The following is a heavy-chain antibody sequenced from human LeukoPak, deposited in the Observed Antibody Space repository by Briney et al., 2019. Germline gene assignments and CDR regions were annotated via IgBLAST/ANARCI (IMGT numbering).Heavy chain of an antibody. CDR1: GGTFSSYA. CDR2: IIPIFGTA. Sequence: SVKVSCKASGGTFSSYAISWVRQAPGQGLEWMGGIIPIFGTANYAQKFQGRVTITADESTSTAYMELSSLRSEDTAVYYCARDLTGGYDFWSGFVKLYYMDVWGKGATVTVSS. J-gene: IGHJ6*03. V-gene: IGHV1-69*13. CDR3: ARDLTGGYDFWSGFVKLYYMDV. D-gene: IGHD3-3*01.